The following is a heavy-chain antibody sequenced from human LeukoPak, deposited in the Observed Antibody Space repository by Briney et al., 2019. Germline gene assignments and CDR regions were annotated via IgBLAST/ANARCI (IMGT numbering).Heavy chain of an antibody. CDR2: INWDGGST. Sequence: GGSLRLSCVASGSMFDDYTMHWVRQAPGKGLQWISLINWDGGSTYYAGSVKGRFIVSRDNSKNSLYLQMNSLTTEDAAFYYCATGDEDSPMNFYHWGQGTLVTVSS. V-gene: IGHV3-43*01. D-gene: IGHD5-18*01. CDR3: ATGDEDSPMNFYH. CDR1: GSMFDDYT. J-gene: IGHJ4*02.